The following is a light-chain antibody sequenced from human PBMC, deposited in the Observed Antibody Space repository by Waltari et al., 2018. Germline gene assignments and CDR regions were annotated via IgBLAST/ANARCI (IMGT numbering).Light chain of an antibody. V-gene: IGLV2-8*01. CDR1: SSDVGSYNY. CDR2: EVS. Sequence: QSALTQPPSASGSPGQSVTISCTGTSSDVGSYNYVSWFQQHPGKAPNLMIYEVSKRPPGVPERFSGSKSGNTASLTVSGLQAEDEADYYCSSYAASNNFQVVFGGGTTLTVL. CDR3: SSYAASNNFQVV. J-gene: IGLJ2*01.